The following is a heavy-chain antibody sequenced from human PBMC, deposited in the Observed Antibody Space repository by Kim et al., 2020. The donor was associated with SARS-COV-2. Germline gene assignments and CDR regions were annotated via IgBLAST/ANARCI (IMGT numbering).Heavy chain of an antibody. CDR2: INHSGST. D-gene: IGHD3-10*01. V-gene: IGHV4-34*01. J-gene: IGHJ4*02. CDR1: GGSFSGYY. Sequence: SETLSLTCAVYGGSFSGYYWSWIRQPPGKGLEWIGEINHSGSTNYNPSLKSRVTISVDTSKNQFSLKLSSVTAADTAVYYCARGRTYYYGSGSYYAMSGRRAFDYWGQGTLVTVSS. CDR3: ARGRTYYYGSGSYYAMSGRRAFDY.